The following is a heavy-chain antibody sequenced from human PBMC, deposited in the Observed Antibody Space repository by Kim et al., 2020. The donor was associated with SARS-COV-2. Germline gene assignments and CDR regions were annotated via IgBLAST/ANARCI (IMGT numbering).Heavy chain of an antibody. D-gene: IGHD3-22*01. Sequence: HYNPTHNGRVTISADTSKSQLSLKLTSVTAADTAIYYCARRMGGYQSFDFWGQGTLVTVSS. V-gene: IGHV4-39*01. J-gene: IGHJ4*02. CDR3: ARRMGGYQSFDF.